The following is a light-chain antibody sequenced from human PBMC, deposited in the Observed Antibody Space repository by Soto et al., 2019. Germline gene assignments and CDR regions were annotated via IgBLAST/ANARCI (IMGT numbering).Light chain of an antibody. Sequence: DIQMTQSPSTLSGSVGDRVTITCRASQTISSWLAWYQQKPGKAPKLLIYKASTLHSGVPSRFSGSGSGTDFTLTISCLQSEDFATYYCLQHNSYPRTFGQGTKVDI. V-gene: IGKV1-5*03. J-gene: IGKJ1*01. CDR3: LQHNSYPRT. CDR1: QTISSW. CDR2: KAS.